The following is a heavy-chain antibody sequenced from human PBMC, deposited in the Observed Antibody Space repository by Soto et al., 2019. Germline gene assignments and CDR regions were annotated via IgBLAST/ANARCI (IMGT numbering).Heavy chain of an antibody. CDR1: GYTFTSYA. V-gene: IGHV1-3*01. CDR2: INAGNGNT. J-gene: IGHJ3*02. Sequence: GASVKVSCKASGYTFTSYAMHWVRQAPGQRLEWMGWINAGNGNTKYSQKFQGRVTITRDTSASTAYMELSSLRSEDTAVYYCARGEDIWDAFDIWGQGTMVTVSS. CDR3: ARGEDIWDAFDI. D-gene: IGHD2-15*01.